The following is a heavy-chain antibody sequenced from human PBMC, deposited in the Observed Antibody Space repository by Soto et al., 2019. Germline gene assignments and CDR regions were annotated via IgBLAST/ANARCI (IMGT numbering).Heavy chain of an antibody. Sequence: GGSLRLSCAASGFTFAGYGMSWVRQAPGKGLEWVAGISGSVVSTYYADPVKGRFTISRDNSKNTLYLQVNSLRAEDTAVYYCAKDRGYSSGNYQLGMDVWGQGTTVTVSS. CDR3: AKDRGYSSGNYQLGMDV. V-gene: IGHV3-23*01. J-gene: IGHJ6*02. CDR2: ISGSVVST. CDR1: GFTFAGYG. D-gene: IGHD3-10*01.